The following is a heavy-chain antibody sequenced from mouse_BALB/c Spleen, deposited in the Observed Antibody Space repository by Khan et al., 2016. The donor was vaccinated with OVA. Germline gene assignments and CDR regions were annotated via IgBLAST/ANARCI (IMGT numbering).Heavy chain of an antibody. Sequence: QIQLVQSGPELKKPGETVKISCKASGYTFTNYGMNWVKQAPGKGLKWMGWINTYTGEPTYVDDFKGRFAFSLETSASTAYLQINNLKNEDTATYFCARVGYSGTMDYWGQGTSVTVSS. CDR3: ARVGYSGTMDY. D-gene: IGHD2-14*01. CDR2: INTYTGEP. V-gene: IGHV9-3-1*01. CDR1: GYTFTNYG. J-gene: IGHJ4*01.